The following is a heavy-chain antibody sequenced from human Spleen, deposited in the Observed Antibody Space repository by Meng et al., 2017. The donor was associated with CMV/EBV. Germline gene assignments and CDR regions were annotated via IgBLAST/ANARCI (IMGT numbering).Heavy chain of an antibody. CDR1: GGTFSTYA. CDR3: ARDDTAAGAFVY. Sequence: SVKVSCKASGGTFSTYAFTWIRQAPGQGLEWMGGIIPGFGIANYAQNFKGRVTITADESTSTAYMELSSLRSEDTAIYYCARDDTAAGAFVYWGKGTLVTVSS. V-gene: IGHV1-69*13. D-gene: IGHD6-13*01. J-gene: IGHJ4*02. CDR2: IIPGFGIA.